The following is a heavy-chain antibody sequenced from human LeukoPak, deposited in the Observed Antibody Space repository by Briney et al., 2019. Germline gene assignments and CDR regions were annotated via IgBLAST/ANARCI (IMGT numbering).Heavy chain of an antibody. V-gene: IGHV4-31*03. D-gene: IGHD1-1*01. CDR3: AREAAATTNPRFDF. J-gene: IGHJ4*02. CDR1: GDSISSGAYY. Sequence: PSETLSLTCTVSGDSISSGAYYWSWVRQLPEKGLDWIGYIGYTGDTYYNPSLRSRTTISKDTSKTQFSLRLDSLTAADTAVYYCAREAAATTNPRFDFWGQGTLVTVSS. CDR2: IGYTGDT.